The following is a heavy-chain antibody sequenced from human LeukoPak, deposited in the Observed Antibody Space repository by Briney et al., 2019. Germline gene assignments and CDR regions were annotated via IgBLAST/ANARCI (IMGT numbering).Heavy chain of an antibody. V-gene: IGHV1-2*02. CDR3: ARVKSYYYDTSDKDAFDI. CDR2: INPNSVGT. J-gene: IGHJ3*02. CDR1: GYTFTGYY. D-gene: IGHD3-22*01. Sequence: ASVKVSCKASGYTFTGYYMHWVRQAPGQGLEGMGWINPNSVGTNYAQKFQGRVTMTRDTSISTAYMEMSRLRSDDTAVYYCARVKSYYYDTSDKDAFDIWGQGTMVTVSS.